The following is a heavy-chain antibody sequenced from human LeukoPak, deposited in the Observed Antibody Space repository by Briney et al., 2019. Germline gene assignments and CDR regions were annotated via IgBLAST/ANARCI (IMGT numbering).Heavy chain of an antibody. CDR3: ARVPSDY. J-gene: IGHJ4*02. CDR1: GFTFSTYS. Sequence: GESLKISCAASGFTFSTYSMNWVRQAPGKGLEWVSSISSGSSYIYYADSVKGRFTISRDNAKNSLYLQMNSLRAEDTAMYFCARVPSDYWGQGTLVTVSS. V-gene: IGHV3-21*01. CDR2: ISSGSSYI.